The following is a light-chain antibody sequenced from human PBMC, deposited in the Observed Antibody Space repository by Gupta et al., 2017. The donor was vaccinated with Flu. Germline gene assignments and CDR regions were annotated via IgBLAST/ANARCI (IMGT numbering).Light chain of an antibody. CDR2: RNS. J-gene: IGLJ3*02. Sequence: RVTITCTGSSANIGSNNVYWHQQHPGPAPKLLIYRNSQRPSGVPERFSGSKSGTTASLTISGLQAEDEADYYCAAWDASRGGLVFGGGTKLTVL. V-gene: IGLV1-47*01. CDR1: SANIGSNN. CDR3: AAWDASRGGLV.